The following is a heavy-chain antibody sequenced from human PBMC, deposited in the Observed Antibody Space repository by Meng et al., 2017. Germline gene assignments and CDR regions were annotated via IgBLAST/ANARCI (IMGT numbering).Heavy chain of an antibody. CDR3: ARGGGFTMVRGVKLWFDP. D-gene: IGHD3-10*01. CDR2: IYTSGST. Sequence: SETLSLTCTVSGGSISSYYWSWIRQPAGKGLEWIGRIYTSGSTNYNPSLKSRVTMSVDTSKNQFSLKLSSVAAADTAVYYCARGGGFTMVRGVKLWFDPWGQGTLVTVSS. V-gene: IGHV4-4*07. CDR1: GGSISSYY. J-gene: IGHJ5*02.